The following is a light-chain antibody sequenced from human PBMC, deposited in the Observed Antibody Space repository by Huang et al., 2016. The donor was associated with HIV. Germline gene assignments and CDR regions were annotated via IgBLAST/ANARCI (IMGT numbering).Light chain of an antibody. CDR2: AAS. Sequence: IQLTQSPSSLSASVGDRVTITCRASQGISSYLAWYQQKPGKVPKLLIYAASTLQSGVPSNFSGSGSGTDFTLTISSLQPEDFAIYYCQQLHSYPYTFGQGTKLEIK. J-gene: IGKJ2*01. CDR3: QQLHSYPYT. V-gene: IGKV1-9*01. CDR1: QGISSY.